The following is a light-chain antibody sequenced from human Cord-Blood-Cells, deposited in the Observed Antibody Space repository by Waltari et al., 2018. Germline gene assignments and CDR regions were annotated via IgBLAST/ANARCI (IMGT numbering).Light chain of an antibody. CDR1: QSLLHSNGYNY. J-gene: IGKJ2*01. CDR2: LGS. CDR3: MQALQTPRYT. Sequence: DIVMPQSPLSLPVTPGEPASISCRSSQSLLHSNGYNYLDWYLQKPGQSPQLLIYLGSNRASGVPDRFSGSGSGTDFTLKISRVEAEDVGVYYCMQALQTPRYTFDQGTKLEIK. V-gene: IGKV2-28*01.